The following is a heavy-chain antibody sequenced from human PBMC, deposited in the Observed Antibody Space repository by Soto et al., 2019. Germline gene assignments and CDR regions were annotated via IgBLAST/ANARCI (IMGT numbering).Heavy chain of an antibody. V-gene: IGHV3-23*01. Sequence: EVQLLESGGGLVQPGGSLRLSCAASGFTFSSYAMSWVRQAPGKGLEWVSAISGSGGSTYYADSVKGRFTISRYNSKNTLYLQMNSLRAEDTAVYYCAKDLCYDSSGYTYYFDDWGQGTLVTVSS. J-gene: IGHJ4*02. CDR2: ISGSGGST. CDR1: GFTFSSYA. CDR3: AKDLCYDSSGYTYYFDD. D-gene: IGHD3-22*01.